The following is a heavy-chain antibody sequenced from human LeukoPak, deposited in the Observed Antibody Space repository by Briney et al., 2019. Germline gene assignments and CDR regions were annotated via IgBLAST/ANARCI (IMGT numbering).Heavy chain of an antibody. CDR1: GGSISSYY. V-gene: IGHV4-4*07. J-gene: IGHJ4*02. CDR2: IYTSGST. D-gene: IGHD6-19*01. CDR3: ARDRSSGWYEYYFDY. Sequence: SETLSLTCTVSGGSISSYYWSWIRQPAGKGLEWIGRIYTSGSTNYNPSLKSRVTTSVDTSKKQFSLKLSSVTAADTAVYYCARDRSSGWYEYYFDYWGQGTLVTVSS.